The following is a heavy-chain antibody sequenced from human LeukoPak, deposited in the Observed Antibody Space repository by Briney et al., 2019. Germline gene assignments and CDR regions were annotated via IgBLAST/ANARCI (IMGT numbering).Heavy chain of an antibody. CDR2: ISHSGST. D-gene: IGHD1-26*01. CDR3: AREDDSGSYFDP. Sequence: PSQTLSLTCAVSGGSISSGSYFWSWIRQPPGKGLDWIGYISHSGSTFYSPSLRSRVTMSVDRSKNQFSLKLNSVTAADTAVYYCAREDDSGSYFDPWGQGTLVTVSS. CDR1: GGSISSGSYF. J-gene: IGHJ5*02. V-gene: IGHV4-30-2*01.